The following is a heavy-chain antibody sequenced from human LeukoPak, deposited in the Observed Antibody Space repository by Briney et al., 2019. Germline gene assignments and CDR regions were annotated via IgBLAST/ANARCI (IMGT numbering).Heavy chain of an antibody. Sequence: PGGSPRLSCAASGFTFSSYEMNWVRQAPGKGLEWVSYISSSGHIVYYADSVKGRFTISRDNAKNSLYLQMNSLRAEDTAVYYCARENYYDYSGYYYLEYWGQGTLVTVSS. CDR1: GFTFSSYE. CDR3: ARENYYDYSGYYYLEY. CDR2: ISSSGHIV. V-gene: IGHV3-48*03. D-gene: IGHD3-22*01. J-gene: IGHJ4*02.